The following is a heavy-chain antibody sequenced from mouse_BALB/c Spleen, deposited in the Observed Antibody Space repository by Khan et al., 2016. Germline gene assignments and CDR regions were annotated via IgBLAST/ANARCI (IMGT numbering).Heavy chain of an antibody. V-gene: IGHV1-9*01. CDR3: APGTRRAWFAY. CDR2: ILPGSGSS. CDR1: GYTFSSYW. D-gene: IGHD4-1*01. Sequence: QVQLQQSGTELMKPGASVKISCKATGYTFSSYWIEWVKQRSGHGLEWIGEILPGSGSSNYNEKFKGKATFTADTSSNTAYMELSSLTSEDSGVYCCAPGTRRAWFAYWGQGTLVTVSA. J-gene: IGHJ3*01.